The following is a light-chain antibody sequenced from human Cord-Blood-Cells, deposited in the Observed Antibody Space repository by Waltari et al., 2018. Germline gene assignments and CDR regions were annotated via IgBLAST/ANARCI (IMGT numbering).Light chain of an antibody. V-gene: IGLV2-8*01. CDR3: SSYAGSNNLV. Sequence: QSALTQPPSASGSPGQSTTLSCPGTSRDVGGYTYVPWYQQHPGKAPILWIFEVSKRPSGVPARFSGSKSGNTASLTVSGLQAEDEADYYCSSYAGSNNLVFGGGTKLTVL. CDR2: EVS. CDR1: SRDVGGYTY. J-gene: IGLJ2*01.